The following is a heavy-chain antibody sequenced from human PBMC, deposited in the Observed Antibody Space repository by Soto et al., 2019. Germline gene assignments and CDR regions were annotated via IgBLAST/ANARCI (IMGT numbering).Heavy chain of an antibody. CDR1: GGSFSGYY. CDR2: INHSGST. D-gene: IGHD6-19*01. V-gene: IGHV4-34*02. CDR3: AAAVARGWFDP. Sequence: QVQLQQWGAGLLKPSETLSLTCAIYGGSFSGYYWCWIRQPPGKGLEWIGEINHSGSTNYNPSLKSGVAMSVDTSKNQFSLKLSSVTAADMAVYYCAAAVARGWFDPWGQGTLVTVSS. J-gene: IGHJ5*02.